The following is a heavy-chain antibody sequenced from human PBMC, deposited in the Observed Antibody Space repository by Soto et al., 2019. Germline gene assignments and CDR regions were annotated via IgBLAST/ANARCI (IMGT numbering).Heavy chain of an antibody. V-gene: IGHV3-33*01. D-gene: IGHD3-16*01. CDR3: AFGNLSYYFDF. Sequence: GSLRLSCAASGFTFSGFGMHWVRQAPGKGLEWVAIIWYDGSDKYYADSVKGRFTISRDNSKNTLYLQMNSLRAEDTAVYHCAFGNLSYYFDFWGQGTPVTVSS. CDR1: GFTFSGFG. CDR2: IWYDGSDK. J-gene: IGHJ4*02.